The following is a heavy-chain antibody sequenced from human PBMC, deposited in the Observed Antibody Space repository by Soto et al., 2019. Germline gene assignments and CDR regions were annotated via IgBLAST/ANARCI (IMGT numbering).Heavy chain of an antibody. CDR1: GFTFSSYA. CDR3: AKDQSGYSYGYWYGIDV. D-gene: IGHD5-18*01. Sequence: EVQLLESGGGLVQPGGSLRLSCAASGFTFSSYAMSWVRQAPGKGLEWVSAISGSGGSTYYADSVKGRFTISRDNSNNTLYMQMYSLRAEVTAVYYCAKDQSGYSYGYWYGIDVWGQGTTVTVSS. CDR2: ISGSGGST. J-gene: IGHJ6*02. V-gene: IGHV3-23*01.